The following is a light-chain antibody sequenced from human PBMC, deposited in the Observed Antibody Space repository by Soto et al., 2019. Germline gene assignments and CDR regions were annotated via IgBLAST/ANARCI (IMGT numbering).Light chain of an antibody. V-gene: IGKV3-15*01. J-gene: IGKJ2*01. CDR1: QSVSSN. CDR2: GSS. Sequence: EIVMTQSPATLSVSPGERATLSCGASQSVSSNLAWYQQKPGQAPRLLIYGSSTRATGIPARFSGSGSVTEFTLNISSLQSEDFAVSYGQQYNNWPRYTFGQGTKLEIK. CDR3: QQYNNWPRYT.